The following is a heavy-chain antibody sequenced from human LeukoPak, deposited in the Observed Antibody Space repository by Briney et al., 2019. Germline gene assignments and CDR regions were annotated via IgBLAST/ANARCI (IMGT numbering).Heavy chain of an antibody. CDR1: GSYW. Sequence: GGSLRLSCAASGSYWMHWVRQAPGKGLVWVPHINSDGSWTSYTDSVKGRFTISKDNAKNTVYLQMNNLRAEDTAVYYCVSFYEAYWGRGTLVTVSS. D-gene: IGHD2/OR15-2a*01. V-gene: IGHV3-74*01. CDR2: INSDGSWT. J-gene: IGHJ4*02. CDR3: VSFYEAY.